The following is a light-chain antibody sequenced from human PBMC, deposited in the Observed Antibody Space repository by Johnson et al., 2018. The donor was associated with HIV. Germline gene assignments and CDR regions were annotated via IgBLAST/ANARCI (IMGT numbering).Light chain of an antibody. CDR2: ENN. CDR3: GTWDSSLSGV. Sequence: QSVLTQPPSVSAAPGQKVTISCSGSSSNIGNNYVSWYQQRPGTAPQLLIYENNKRPSGIPDRFAGSKSGTSATLGITGLQTGDEADYYCGTWDSSLSGVFGTGTKVTVL. J-gene: IGLJ1*01. V-gene: IGLV1-51*02. CDR1: SSNIGNNY.